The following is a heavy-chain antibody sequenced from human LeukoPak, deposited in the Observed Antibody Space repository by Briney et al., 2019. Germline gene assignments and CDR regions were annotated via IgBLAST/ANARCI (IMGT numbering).Heavy chain of an antibody. CDR3: ARIMIDSVGATVHFDY. CDR2: IHHSGSI. J-gene: IGHJ4*02. D-gene: IGHD1-26*01. CDR1: GVSISSNLW. Sequence: PSGTLSLTCAVSGVSISSNLWWTWVRQPPGKGLEWIAEIHHSGSINYNPSLKSRVTISVDKAKNQFSLNLNSVTAADTAVYYCARIMIDSVGATVHFDYWGQGTLVTVSS. V-gene: IGHV4-4*02.